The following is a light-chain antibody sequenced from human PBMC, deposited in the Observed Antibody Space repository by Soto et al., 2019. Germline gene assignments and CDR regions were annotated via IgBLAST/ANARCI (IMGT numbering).Light chain of an antibody. Sequence: DIQMAQSPATRSASVGDRVTITCRASQSISSWLAWYQQKPGKAPKLLIYDASSLESGVPSRFSGSGSGTEFTLTISSLQSEDFVVYYCQQYNSWPPITFGQGTRLEI. V-gene: IGKV1-5*01. CDR3: QQYNSWPPIT. CDR2: DAS. J-gene: IGKJ5*01. CDR1: QSISSW.